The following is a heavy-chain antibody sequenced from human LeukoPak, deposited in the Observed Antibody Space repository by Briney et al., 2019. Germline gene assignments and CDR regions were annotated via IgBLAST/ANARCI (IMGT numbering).Heavy chain of an antibody. CDR2: IYPGDSDT. D-gene: IGHD6-19*01. J-gene: IGHJ4*02. CDR1: GYIFTSYL. V-gene: IGHV5-51*01. Sequence: GESLKISFKGSGYIFTSYLIGWVRQMPGKGLEWMGIIYPGDSDTRYSPSFQGQVTISADKAISTAYLQWSSLKASDTAMYYCARRGSGWYWDYWGQGTLVTVSS. CDR3: ARRGSGWYWDY.